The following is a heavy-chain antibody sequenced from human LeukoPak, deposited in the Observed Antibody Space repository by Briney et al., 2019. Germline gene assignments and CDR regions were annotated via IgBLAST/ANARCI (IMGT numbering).Heavy chain of an antibody. CDR1: GFTFSSYW. CDR3: ARALDGSGSRSFDY. J-gene: IGHJ4*02. V-gene: IGHV3-74*01. D-gene: IGHD3-10*01. CDR2: IYSDGSRT. Sequence: GGSLRLSCAASGFTFSSYWMHWVRQAPGKGLVWVSRIYSDGSRTNYADSVKGRFTISRDNSKNTLYLQMNSLRAEDTAVYYCARALDGSGSRSFDYWGQGTLVTVSS.